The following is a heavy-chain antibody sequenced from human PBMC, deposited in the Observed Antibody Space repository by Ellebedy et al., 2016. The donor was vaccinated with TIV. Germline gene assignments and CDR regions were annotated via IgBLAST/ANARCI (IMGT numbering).Heavy chain of an antibody. D-gene: IGHD6-13*01. Sequence: GGSLRLSXAASGFTFSDYYMSWIRQAPGKGLEWVSYISSSSSYTNYADSVKGRFTISRDNAKNSLYLQMNSLRAEDTAVYYCARVIAAAGKGPYYFDYWGQGTLVTVSS. CDR2: ISSSSSYT. CDR1: GFTFSDYY. V-gene: IGHV3-11*05. J-gene: IGHJ4*02. CDR3: ARVIAAAGKGPYYFDY.